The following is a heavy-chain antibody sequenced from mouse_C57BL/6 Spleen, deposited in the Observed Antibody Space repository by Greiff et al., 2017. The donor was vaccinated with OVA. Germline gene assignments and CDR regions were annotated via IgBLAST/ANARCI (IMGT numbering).Heavy chain of an antibody. CDR1: GYTFTSYW. CDR3: ARSTAQATIDY. Sequence: QSCKASGYTFTSYWMHWVKQRPGLGLEWIAEIDPSDSYTNYNQKFKGKSTLTVDKSSSTAYMQLSSLTSEDSAVYYCARSTAQATIDYWGQGTTLTVSS. J-gene: IGHJ2*01. CDR2: IDPSDSYT. V-gene: IGHV1-69*01. D-gene: IGHD3-2*02.